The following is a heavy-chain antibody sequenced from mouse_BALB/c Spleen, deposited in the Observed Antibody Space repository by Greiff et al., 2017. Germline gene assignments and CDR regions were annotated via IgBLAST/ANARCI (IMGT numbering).Heavy chain of an antibody. CDR3: ARNYGNYEWYFDV. D-gene: IGHD2-1*01. J-gene: IGHJ1*01. Sequence: EVKLMESGAELVKPGASVKLSCTASGFNIKDTYMHWVKQRPEQGLEWIGRIDPANGNTKYDPKFQGKATITADTSSNTAYLQLSSLTSEDTAVYYCARNYGNYEWYFDVWGAGTTVTVSS. CDR2: IDPANGNT. CDR1: GFNIKDTY. V-gene: IGHV14-3*02.